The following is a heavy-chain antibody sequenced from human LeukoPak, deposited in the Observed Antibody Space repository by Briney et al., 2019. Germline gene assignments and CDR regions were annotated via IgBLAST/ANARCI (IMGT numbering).Heavy chain of an antibody. V-gene: IGHV3-66*04. CDR3: ARRLGKRSPFDY. J-gene: IGHJ4*02. D-gene: IGHD1-26*01. CDR2: IYSGGST. CDR1: GFTVSSNY. Sequence: GRSLRLSCAASGFTVSSNYMSWVRQAPGKGLEWVSVIYSGGSTYYADSVKGRFTISRDNSKSTLYLQMNSLRAEDTAVYYCARRLGKRSPFDYWGQGTLVTVSS.